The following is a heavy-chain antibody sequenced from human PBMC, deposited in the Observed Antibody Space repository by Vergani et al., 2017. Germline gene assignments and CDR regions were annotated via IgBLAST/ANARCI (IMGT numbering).Heavy chain of an antibody. CDR2: IYYSGST. D-gene: IGHD2-21*02. J-gene: IGHJ3*02. CDR3: ARDPYCGGDCYSDAFDI. V-gene: IGHV4-59*01. Sequence: QVQLQESGPGLVKPSETLSLTCTVSGGPISSYYWSWIRQPPGKGLEWIGYIYYSGSTNYNPSLKSRVTISVDTSKNQFSLNLSSVTAADTAVYYCARDPYCGGDCYSDAFDIWGQGTMVTVSS. CDR1: GGPISSYY.